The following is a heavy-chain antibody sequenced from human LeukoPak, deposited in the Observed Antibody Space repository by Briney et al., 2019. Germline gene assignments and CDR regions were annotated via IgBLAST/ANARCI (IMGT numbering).Heavy chain of an antibody. V-gene: IGHV4-59*01. CDR2: IYYSGRT. CDR3: ARGFYSPAY. J-gene: IGHJ4*02. CDR1: GGSISSDY. D-gene: IGHD4-11*01. Sequence: SETLSLTCTVSGGSISSDYWSWIRQPPGKGLEWVGYIYYSGRTFYNPSLKSGVTMSVDTSKNQFSLKLSSVTAADTAIYYCARGFYSPAYWGQGTLVTVSS.